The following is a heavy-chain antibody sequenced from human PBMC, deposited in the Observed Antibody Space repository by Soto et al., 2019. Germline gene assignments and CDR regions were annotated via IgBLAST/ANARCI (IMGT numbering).Heavy chain of an antibody. J-gene: IGHJ4*02. CDR1: GYTFTSYG. Sequence: QVHLVQSGAEVKKPGASVKVSCKGSGYTFTSYGITWVRQAPGQGLEGMGWISARNGETDYAQRLQGRVTVTRDTSTSTAYMELRSLRSDDTAVYYCARGRYGDYWGQGALVTVSS. D-gene: IGHD1-1*01. V-gene: IGHV1-18*01. CDR2: ISARNGET. CDR3: ARGRYGDY.